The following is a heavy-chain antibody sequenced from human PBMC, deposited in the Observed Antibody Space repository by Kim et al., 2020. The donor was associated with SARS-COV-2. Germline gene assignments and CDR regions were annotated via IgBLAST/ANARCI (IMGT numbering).Heavy chain of an antibody. CDR2: ITGSGRST. J-gene: IGHJ1*01. CDR3: AKDLGDCTGGLCDYF. V-gene: IGHV3-23*01. D-gene: IGHD2-8*02. CDR1: GFNPRSHA. Sequence: GGSLRLSCAASGFNPRSHAMSWVRQGPGKGLEWVSTITGSGRSTYYAESVKGRFTISRANSNNTLYLQMNSLSAEDTAVYYCAKDLGDCTGGLCDYF.